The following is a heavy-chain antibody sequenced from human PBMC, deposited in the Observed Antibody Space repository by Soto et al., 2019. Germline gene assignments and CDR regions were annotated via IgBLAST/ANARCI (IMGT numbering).Heavy chain of an antibody. CDR1: GFTFSTYS. Sequence: EVHLVESGGGLVKPGGSLRLSCGVSGFTFSTYSMNLVRQAPGTGLEWVSGISSSSIITHYADSVKGRFTNSRDNANNSLFLQMNSLRAEDTAVEYCATVRDRLLLGPIDSWGQGTLVTFSA. J-gene: IGHJ4*02. CDR3: ATVRDRLLLGPIDS. V-gene: IGHV3-21*06. D-gene: IGHD3-10*01. CDR2: ISSSSIIT.